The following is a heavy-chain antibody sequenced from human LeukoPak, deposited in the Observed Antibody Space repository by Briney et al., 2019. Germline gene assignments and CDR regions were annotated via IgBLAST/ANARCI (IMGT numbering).Heavy chain of an antibody. J-gene: IGHJ4*02. D-gene: IGHD3-22*01. Sequence: PGGSLRLSCAASGFTVSSNYMSWVRQAPGKGLEWVGRIKSKTDGGTTDYAAPVKGRFTISRDDSKNTLYLQMNSLKTEDTAVYYCTTDPIVVYDSSGYYNYWGQGTLVTVSS. CDR1: GFTVSSNY. CDR2: IKSKTDGGTT. CDR3: TTDPIVVYDSSGYYNY. V-gene: IGHV3-15*01.